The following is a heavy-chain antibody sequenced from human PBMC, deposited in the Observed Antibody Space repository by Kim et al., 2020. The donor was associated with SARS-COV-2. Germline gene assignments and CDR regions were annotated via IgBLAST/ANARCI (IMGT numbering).Heavy chain of an antibody. CDR2: ISTTSSTI. D-gene: IGHD7-27*01. Sequence: GGSLRLSCTASGFNFKIHNMNWVRQAPGKGLEWISYISTTSSTIFYADSVKGRFTISRDNTKNSLYLQMNSLRAEDTSVYFCARDITALGGISGMDVWGQGTMVTVSS. V-gene: IGHV3-48*04. CDR3: ARDITALGGISGMDV. CDR1: GFNFKIHN. J-gene: IGHJ6*02.